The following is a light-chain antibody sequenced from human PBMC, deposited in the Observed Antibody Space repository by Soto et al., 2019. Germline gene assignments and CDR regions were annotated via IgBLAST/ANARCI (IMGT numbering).Light chain of an antibody. V-gene: IGLV1-47*01. CDR2: WNN. CDR3: AAWDDSLGGL. Sequence: QSVLTQPPSASGTPGQRVTISCSGSSSNIGTNYVYWFQHLPGTAPKLLIYWNNRRPSGVPDRFSGSKSGTSASLAISGLRSEDEADYYCAAWDDSLGGLFGGGTKHTVL. CDR1: SSNIGTNY. J-gene: IGLJ3*02.